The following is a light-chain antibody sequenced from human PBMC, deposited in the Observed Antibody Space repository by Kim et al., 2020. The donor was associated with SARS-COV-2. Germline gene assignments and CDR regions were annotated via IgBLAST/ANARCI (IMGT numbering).Light chain of an antibody. J-gene: IGKJ1*01. CDR3: QQYGSSPWT. Sequence: PPGERATLSCRASQSVTSTSLAWYQQRPGQAPRLLIYGASSRATGIPDRFSGGGSGTDFTLTISRLEPEDFAVYYCQQYGSSPWTFGQGTKVDIK. CDR2: GAS. V-gene: IGKV3-20*01. CDR1: QSVTSTS.